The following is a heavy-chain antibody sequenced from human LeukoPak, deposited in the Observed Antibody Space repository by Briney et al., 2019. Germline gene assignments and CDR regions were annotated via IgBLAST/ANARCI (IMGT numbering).Heavy chain of an antibody. CDR1: GFTFSSYW. J-gene: IGHJ4*02. CDR3: ARALNLYYYDSSGYYSEYYFDY. D-gene: IGHD3-22*01. Sequence: PGGSLRLSCAASGFTFSSYWMSWVRQAPGKGLEWVANIKQDGSEKYYVDSVKGRFTISRDNAKNSLYLQMNSPRAEDTAVYYCARALNLYYYDSSGYYSEYYFDYWGQGTLVTVSS. CDR2: IKQDGSEK. V-gene: IGHV3-7*03.